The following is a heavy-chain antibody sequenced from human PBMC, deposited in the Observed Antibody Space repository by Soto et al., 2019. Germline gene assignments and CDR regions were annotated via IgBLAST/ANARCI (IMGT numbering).Heavy chain of an antibody. CDR1: GGSVNSGGYY. D-gene: IGHD4-17*01. J-gene: IGHJ4*02. Sequence: QVQLHESGPGLVKPSQTLSLTCTVSGGSVNSGGYYWTWIRQHPGKGLEWIGYIYYSGTAYYNPSLKGRVTISLDPSKNQFSQKLSSVTAADTAVYCGAKGATTFPGDVVDYWGQGTLVTVSS. V-gene: IGHV4-31*03. CDR3: AKGATTFPGDVVDY. CDR2: IYYSGTA.